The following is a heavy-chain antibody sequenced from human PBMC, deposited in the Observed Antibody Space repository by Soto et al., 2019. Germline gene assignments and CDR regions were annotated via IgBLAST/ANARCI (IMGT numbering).Heavy chain of an antibody. Sequence: QVTLKESGPVLVRHTETLTLTCTVSGFSLKNERMGVSWIRQPPGKALEWLAHIFSNDEKSYSTSLRSRLTISKDTSKSQVVLTLTNMDPVDTATYHCARFRYNGYVHWNFDLWGRGTLVSVSS. CDR1: GFSLKNERMG. CDR3: ARFRYNGYVHWNFDL. CDR2: IFSNDEK. V-gene: IGHV2-26*01. D-gene: IGHD5-12*01. J-gene: IGHJ2*01.